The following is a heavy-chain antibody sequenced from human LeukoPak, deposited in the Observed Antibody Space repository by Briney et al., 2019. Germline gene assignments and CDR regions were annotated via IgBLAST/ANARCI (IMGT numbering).Heavy chain of an antibody. V-gene: IGHV3-30*04. Sequence: PGGSLRLSCAASGFTFSSYAMHWVRQAPGKGLEWVAVISYDGSNKYYADSVKGRFTISRDNSKNTLYLQMNSLRAEDTAVYYCARTTEAHSWRTRYYDYYMDVWGKGTTVTVSS. CDR3: ARTTEAHSWRTRYYDYYMDV. J-gene: IGHJ6*03. D-gene: IGHD6-13*01. CDR1: GFTFSSYA. CDR2: ISYDGSNK.